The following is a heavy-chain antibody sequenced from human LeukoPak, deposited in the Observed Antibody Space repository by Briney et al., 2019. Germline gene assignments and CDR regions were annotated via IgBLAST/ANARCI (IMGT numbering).Heavy chain of an antibody. V-gene: IGHV3-23*01. J-gene: IGHJ4*02. CDR2: ISGSGGFT. CDR1: GFTFSNAW. CDR3: AKDLFACSSTSCYSQSH. D-gene: IGHD2-2*01. Sequence: GGSLRLSCAASGFTFSNAWMSWVRQAPGKGLEWVSAISGSGGFTYYADSVKGRFTISRDNSKHTLYLQMNSLRAEDTAVYYCAKDLFACSSTSCYSQSHWGQGTLVTVSS.